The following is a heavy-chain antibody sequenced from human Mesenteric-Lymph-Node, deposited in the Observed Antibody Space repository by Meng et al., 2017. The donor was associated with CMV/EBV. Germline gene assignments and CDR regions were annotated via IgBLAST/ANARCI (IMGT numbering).Heavy chain of an antibody. Sequence: GESLKISCAASGLTFSRYVMSWVRQAPGKGLEWVSAVSGSGDRTYSADSVKGRFTISRDNSKNTVYLQMNSLRADDTAVYYCASPSTIFGVVSPFDSWGQGTLVTVSS. CDR3: ASPSTIFGVVSPFDS. CDR2: VSGSGDRT. J-gene: IGHJ4*02. CDR1: GLTFSRYV. V-gene: IGHV3-23*01. D-gene: IGHD3-3*01.